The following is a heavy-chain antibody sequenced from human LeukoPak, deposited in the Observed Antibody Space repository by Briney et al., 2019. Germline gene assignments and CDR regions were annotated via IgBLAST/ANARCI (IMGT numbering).Heavy chain of an antibody. D-gene: IGHD3-10*01. V-gene: IGHV3-23*01. CDR1: GFTFSNYR. Sequence: GGSLRLSCAASGFTFSNYRMNWVRQAPGKGLEWVSAISGSGGSTYYADSVKGRFTISRDNSKNTLYLQMNSLRGEDTAVYYCAKDRRAGSYDYWGQGTLVTVSS. CDR3: AKDRRAGSYDY. CDR2: ISGSGGST. J-gene: IGHJ4*02.